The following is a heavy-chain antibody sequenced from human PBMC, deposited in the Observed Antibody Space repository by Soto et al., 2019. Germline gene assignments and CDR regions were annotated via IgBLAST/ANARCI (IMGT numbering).Heavy chain of an antibody. CDR2: VSYDGSYK. CDR3: AKEMYPRAVLDSSSPCGDY. J-gene: IGHJ4*02. CDR1: GFTFSDYG. D-gene: IGHD6-6*01. Sequence: QVQLVESGGGVAQPGRSLRLSCAVSGFTFSDYGMHWVRQAPGKGLAWVAVVSYDGSYKYYADSVKGRFTVSRDLSGNTLFLQMNSLRLEDTAVYFCAKEMYPRAVLDSSSPCGDYWGQGTMVAVSS. V-gene: IGHV3-30*18.